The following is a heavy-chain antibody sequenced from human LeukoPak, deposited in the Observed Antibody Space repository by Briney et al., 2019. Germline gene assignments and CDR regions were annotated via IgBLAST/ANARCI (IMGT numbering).Heavy chain of an antibody. J-gene: IGHJ6*02. Sequence: SSETLSLTCTVSGGSISSYYWSWIRQPPGKGLEWIGYISYSGSTNYNPSLKSRVTISVDTSKYQFSLKLSSVTAADTAVYYCARRGNFYYYYGMDVWGQGTTVTVSS. CDR3: ARRGNFYYYYGMDV. V-gene: IGHV4-59*08. CDR2: ISYSGST. D-gene: IGHD4-23*01. CDR1: GGSISSYY.